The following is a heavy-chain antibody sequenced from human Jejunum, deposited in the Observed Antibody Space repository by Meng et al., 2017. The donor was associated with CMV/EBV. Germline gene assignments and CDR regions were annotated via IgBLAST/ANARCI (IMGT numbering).Heavy chain of an antibody. J-gene: IGHJ3*02. Sequence: SGFTVSTDYMSWVRQAPGKGLEWVSSIYIGSSTDYADSVKGRFTISRDNPKNTLILQMNNLRPEDTALYYCARFSIVGRTNAFDIWGHGTMVTVSS. D-gene: IGHD1-26*01. CDR3: ARFSIVGRTNAFDI. V-gene: IGHV3-53*01. CDR2: IYIGSST. CDR1: GFTVSTDY.